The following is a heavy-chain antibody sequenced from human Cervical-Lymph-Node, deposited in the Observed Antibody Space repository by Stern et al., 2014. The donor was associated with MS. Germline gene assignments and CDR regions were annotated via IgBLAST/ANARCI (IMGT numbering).Heavy chain of an antibody. Sequence: VQLVASGGGLVKPGGSLRLSWAASGFTFSDNFMSWIRLSPGEGLEWLSYIGDSGRTIAYAGSVKGRLTISRDYVKKSLDLQMNSLRAEDSAVYYCARGGFYAPVDSWGQGTLVTVSS. CDR1: GFTFSDNF. CDR2: IGDSGRTI. J-gene: IGHJ4*02. V-gene: IGHV3-11*01. CDR3: ARGGFYAPVDS. D-gene: IGHD2/OR15-2a*01.